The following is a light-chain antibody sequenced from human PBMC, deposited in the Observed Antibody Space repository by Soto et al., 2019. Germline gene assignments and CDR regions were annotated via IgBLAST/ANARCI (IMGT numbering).Light chain of an antibody. Sequence: QSVLTQPPSASGTPGQRVTISCSGSSSNIGSNYVYWYQQLPGTVPKLLIYRNNQRPSGVPDRFSGSKSGTSASLAISGLRSEDEADYYCAAWDDSLSGVVFGGGTQLTVL. CDR1: SSNIGSNY. J-gene: IGLJ2*01. V-gene: IGLV1-47*01. CDR3: AAWDDSLSGVV. CDR2: RNN.